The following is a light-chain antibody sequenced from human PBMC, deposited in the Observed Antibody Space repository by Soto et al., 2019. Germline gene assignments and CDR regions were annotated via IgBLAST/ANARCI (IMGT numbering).Light chain of an antibody. J-gene: IGKJ5*01. CDR1: QTIRGL. Sequence: EIVLTQSPATLSLSPGERATLSCRTSQTIRGLLNWYQQRPGQAPRLLIYDTSNRATDIPARFSGSGSETDFILTISSLDPEDFGVYFGQQRHNWPITCGQGTRLDI. CDR2: DTS. V-gene: IGKV3-11*01. CDR3: QQRHNWPIT.